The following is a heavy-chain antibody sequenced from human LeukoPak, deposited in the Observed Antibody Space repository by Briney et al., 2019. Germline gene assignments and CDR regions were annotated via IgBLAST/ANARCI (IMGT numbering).Heavy chain of an antibody. J-gene: IGHJ6*02. V-gene: IGHV3-7*01. CDR1: GFTFSSYW. D-gene: IGHD4-17*01. Sequence: GGSLRLSCAASGFTFSSYWMNWVRQSPGKGLEWVADIKQDGSGKYYVDSVKGRFTISRDNAKSSLYLQMNSLRAEDTAVYYCARDLRVTTSRSYYYYYGMDVWGQGTTVTVSS. CDR3: ARDLRVTTSRSYYYYYGMDV. CDR2: IKQDGSGK.